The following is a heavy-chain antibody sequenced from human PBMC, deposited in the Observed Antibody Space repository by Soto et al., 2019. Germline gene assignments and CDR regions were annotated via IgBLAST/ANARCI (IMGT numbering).Heavy chain of an antibody. CDR3: TTLGDSYYCSGSYQYCFDY. J-gene: IGHJ4*02. D-gene: IGHD3-22*01. V-gene: IGHV3-15*01. CDR2: IKSKTDGGTT. Sequence: GGSLRLSCAASGFTFNNAWMSWVRQAPGKGLEWIGHIKSKTDGGTTAYAAPVKGRFAISRDDSENTLSLQMNSLKTEDTAVYYCTTLGDSYYCSGSYQYCFDYWGQGTLVTVSS. CDR1: GFTFNNAW.